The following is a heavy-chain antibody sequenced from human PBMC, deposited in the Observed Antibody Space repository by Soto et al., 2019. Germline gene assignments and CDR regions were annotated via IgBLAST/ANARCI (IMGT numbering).Heavy chain of an antibody. CDR2: IDGEETAT. Sequence: EVQLVESGGGLVQPGGSLRLSCAASGFTLSRYWMQWVRQAPGKGLEWVSRIDGEETATNYANSVKGPFTISRDNAKNTLHLQMNSLRAEDTAGYYCVRDSHGDYWGQGPLVTVSS. V-gene: IGHV3-74*01. J-gene: IGHJ4*02. CDR3: VRDSHGDY. CDR1: GFTLSRYW.